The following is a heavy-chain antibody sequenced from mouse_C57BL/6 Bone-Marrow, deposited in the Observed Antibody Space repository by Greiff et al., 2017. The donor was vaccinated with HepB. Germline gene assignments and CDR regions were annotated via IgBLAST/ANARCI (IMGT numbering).Heavy chain of an antibody. CDR1: GFTFSDYY. CDR2: ISNGGGRT. CDR3: ARHYYGSSYGDYFDY. D-gene: IGHD1-1*01. J-gene: IGHJ2*01. Sequence: EVQLVESGGGLVQPGGSLKLSCAASGFTFSDYYMYWVRQTPEKRLEWVAYISNGGGRTYYPDTVKGRFTISRDNAKNTLYLQMSRLKSEDTAMYYCARHYYGSSYGDYFDYWGQGTTLTVSS. V-gene: IGHV5-12*01.